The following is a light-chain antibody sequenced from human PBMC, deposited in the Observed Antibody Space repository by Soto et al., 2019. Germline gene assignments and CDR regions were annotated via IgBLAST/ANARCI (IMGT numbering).Light chain of an antibody. V-gene: IGKV3-20*01. CDR1: QSVSSSY. CDR2: GAS. J-gene: IGKJ1*01. Sequence: EIVLTQSPGTLSLSPGERATLSCRASQSVSSSYLAWYQQNRGQAPRLLIHGASSRATGIPDRFSGSGSGTDFTLTISRLEPEDFAVYYRQQYGSSRWTFGQGTKVDIK. CDR3: QQYGSSRWT.